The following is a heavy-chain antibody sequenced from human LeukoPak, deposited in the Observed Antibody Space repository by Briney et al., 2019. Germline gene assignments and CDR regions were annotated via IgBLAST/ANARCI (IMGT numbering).Heavy chain of an antibody. Sequence: ASVKVSCKASGYTFTSSFMHWVRQAPGQGLEWLGIINPSGGSPTYAQKFQGRVTMTRDTSTSTVYMELSSLRSEDTAMYYCARDSSSSSLAAPWGQGTLVTVSS. CDR1: GYTFTSSF. CDR2: INPSGGSP. CDR3: ARDSSSSSLAAP. V-gene: IGHV1-46*01. D-gene: IGHD2-2*01. J-gene: IGHJ5*02.